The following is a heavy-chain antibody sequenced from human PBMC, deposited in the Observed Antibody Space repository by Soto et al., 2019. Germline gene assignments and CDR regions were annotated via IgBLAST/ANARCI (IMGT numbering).Heavy chain of an antibody. Sequence: SETLSLTCAVSGGSISSGGYSWSWIRQPPGKGLEWIGYIYHSGSAYYNPSLKSRVTISVDRSKHQSSLMLISVPAAALAVYLCARGQSLYYFDYWGQGTMVTVS. CDR1: GGSISSGGYS. CDR2: IYHSGSA. CDR3: ARGQSLYYFDY. V-gene: IGHV4-30-2*01. J-gene: IGHJ4*02.